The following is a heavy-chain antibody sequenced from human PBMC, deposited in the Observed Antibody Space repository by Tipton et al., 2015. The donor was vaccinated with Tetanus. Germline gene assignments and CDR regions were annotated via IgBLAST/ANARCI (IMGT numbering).Heavy chain of an antibody. CDR1: GGSTRDFY. CDR3: ARTPDYYYGMDV. Sequence: TLSLTCTVSGGSTRDFYWTWVRQAAGKRLEWIGRIYTSRITIYNPSLKSRVSISTDKSKNQVSLRLNSVTAADTAVYFCARTPDYYYGMDVWGQGTTVTVSS. V-gene: IGHV4-4*07. J-gene: IGHJ6*02. CDR2: IYTSRIT.